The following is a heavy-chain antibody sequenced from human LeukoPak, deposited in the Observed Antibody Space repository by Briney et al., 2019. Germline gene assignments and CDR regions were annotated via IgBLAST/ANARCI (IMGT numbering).Heavy chain of an antibody. Sequence: GGSLRLSCAASGFTFSTYCMHWVRQAPGKGLEWVSSISSSSSYIYYADSVKGRFTISRDNAKNSLYLQMNSLRAEDTAVYYCAREGTAAAGFDYWGQGTLVTVSS. V-gene: IGHV3-21*01. CDR1: GFTFSTYC. CDR3: AREGTAAAGFDY. D-gene: IGHD6-13*01. J-gene: IGHJ4*02. CDR2: ISSSSSYI.